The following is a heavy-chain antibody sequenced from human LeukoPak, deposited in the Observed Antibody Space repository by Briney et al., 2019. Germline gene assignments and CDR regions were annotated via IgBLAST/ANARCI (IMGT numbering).Heavy chain of an antibody. V-gene: IGHV3-30-3*01. CDR1: GFTFSSYA. J-gene: IGHJ4*02. D-gene: IGHD2-15*01. CDR2: ISYDGSNK. Sequence: PGGSLRLSCAASGFTFSSYAMHWVRQAPGKGLEWVAVISYDGSNKYYADSVKGRFTISRDNSKNTLYLQMNSLRAEDTAVYYCAGEALYCSGGNCYSNFDYWGQGTLVTVSS. CDR3: AGEALYCSGGNCYSNFDY.